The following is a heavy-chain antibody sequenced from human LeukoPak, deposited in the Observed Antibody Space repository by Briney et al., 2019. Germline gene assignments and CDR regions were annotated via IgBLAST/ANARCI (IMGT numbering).Heavy chain of an antibody. CDR2: IIPILGIA. Sequence: SVKVSCKASGGTFSSYAISWVRQAPGQGLEWMGRIIPILGIANYAQKFQGRVTITADKSTSTAYMELRSLRSDDTAVYYCARTDYGDSSDYWGQGTLVTVSS. CDR1: GGTFSSYA. V-gene: IGHV1-69*04. J-gene: IGHJ4*02. CDR3: ARTDYGDSSDY. D-gene: IGHD4-17*01.